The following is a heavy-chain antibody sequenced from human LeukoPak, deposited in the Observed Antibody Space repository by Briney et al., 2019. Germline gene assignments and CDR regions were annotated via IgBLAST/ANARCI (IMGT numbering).Heavy chain of an antibody. Sequence: ASVKVSCKASGYTFTNFYMHWVRQAPGQGLEWMGVINPSGGSTSYAQKFQGRVTMTRDTSTSTVYMELSGLRSEDTAVYYCARDDNGDNWFDPWGQGTLVTVSS. CDR2: INPSGGST. CDR1: GYTFTNFY. J-gene: IGHJ5*02. CDR3: ARDDNGDNWFDP. D-gene: IGHD4-17*01. V-gene: IGHV1-46*01.